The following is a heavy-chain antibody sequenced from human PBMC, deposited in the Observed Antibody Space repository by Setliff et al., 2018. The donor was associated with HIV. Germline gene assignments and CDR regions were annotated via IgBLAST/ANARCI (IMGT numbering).Heavy chain of an antibody. CDR2: TTNRVKGHTT. V-gene: IGHV3-72*01. J-gene: IGHJ6*02. D-gene: IGHD3-22*01. CDR3: ARDYHAFRMIVVVDNYYGMDV. CDR1: GFIFSAHF. Sequence: GGSLRLSCAGSGFIFSAHFVDWVRQAPGKGLEWVGRTTNRVKGHTTEYAASVKGRFTISRDDSKSIAYLQMNSLRAEDTAVYYCARDYHAFRMIVVVDNYYGMDVWGQGTTVTVSS.